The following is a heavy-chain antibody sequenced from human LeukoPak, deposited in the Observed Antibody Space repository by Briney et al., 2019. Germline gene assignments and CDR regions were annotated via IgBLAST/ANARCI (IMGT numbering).Heavy chain of an antibody. Sequence: WASVKVSCKASGYTFTSYGISWVRRAPGQGLEWMGWISAYNGNTNYAQKLQGRVTMTTDTSTSTAYMELRSLRSDDTAVYYCARVGPHYGSGKLEDYWGQGTLVTVSS. CDR3: ARVGPHYGSGKLEDY. V-gene: IGHV1-18*04. CDR1: GYTFTSYG. D-gene: IGHD3-10*01. CDR2: ISAYNGNT. J-gene: IGHJ4*02.